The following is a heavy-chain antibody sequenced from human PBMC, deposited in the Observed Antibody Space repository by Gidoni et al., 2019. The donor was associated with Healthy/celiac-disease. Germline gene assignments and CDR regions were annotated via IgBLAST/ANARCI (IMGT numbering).Heavy chain of an antibody. J-gene: IGHJ4*02. CDR2: INPNSGGT. V-gene: IGHV1-2*04. D-gene: IGHD2-21*02. Sequence: QAQLVQSGAHVKKPGPSVTVACKASGYTFTGYYVHWVRQAPGQGLEWMGWINPNSGGTNYAQKLQGWVTMTRDTSISTAYMELSRLRSDDTAVYYCARGHLVTQLDYWGQGTLVTVSS. CDR1: GYTFTGYY. CDR3: ARGHLVTQLDY.